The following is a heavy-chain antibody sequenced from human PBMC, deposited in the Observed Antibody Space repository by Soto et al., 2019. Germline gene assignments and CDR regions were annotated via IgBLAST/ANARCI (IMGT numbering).Heavy chain of an antibody. CDR2: FSVYNGNT. Sequence: QVQLVQSGAEVKEPGASVKVSCKASGYTFTTYGISWVRQAPGPGVEWMGWFSVYNGNTHYAERLQGRVTMTTDTSRSTAYMELWRMRSDDTVMYYCARSDSDGSYWYFDHWGRGTLVTVSS. J-gene: IGHJ2*01. CDR1: GYTFTTYG. CDR3: ARSDSDGSYWYFDH. V-gene: IGHV1-18*04. D-gene: IGHD5-18*01.